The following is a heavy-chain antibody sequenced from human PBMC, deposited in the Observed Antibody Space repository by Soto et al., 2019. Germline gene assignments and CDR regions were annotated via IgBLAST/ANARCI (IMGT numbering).Heavy chain of an antibody. CDR3: ALPGYMFSNADDI. CDR1: GFTFTNSA. CDR2: IVVGSGDT. J-gene: IGHJ3*02. V-gene: IGHV1-58*01. Sequence: QMQLVQSGPDVKNPGSSVRVSCKASGFTFTNSAVQWVRQARGQRLEWIGWIVVGSGDTNYAQKFQERVTITRDMSTSTAYMEMRSLRSEDTAVYYCALPGYMFSNADDIWGQGTLVTVSS. D-gene: IGHD3-10*02.